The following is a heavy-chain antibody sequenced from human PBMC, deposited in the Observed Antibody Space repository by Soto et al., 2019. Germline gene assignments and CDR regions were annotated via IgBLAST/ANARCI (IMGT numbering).Heavy chain of an antibody. Sequence: VKVSCKASGYTFNNYDIHWVRQAPGHGLEWMGWMNPNSGNTGYAQNFRGRVTMTQNTAIGTAYMELSSLRSDDTATYYCTRAYGAETFDFWGQGTRVTVSS. J-gene: IGHJ5*01. CDR3: TRAYGAETFDF. CDR1: GYTFNNYD. D-gene: IGHD3-10*01. CDR2: MNPNSGNT. V-gene: IGHV1-8*02.